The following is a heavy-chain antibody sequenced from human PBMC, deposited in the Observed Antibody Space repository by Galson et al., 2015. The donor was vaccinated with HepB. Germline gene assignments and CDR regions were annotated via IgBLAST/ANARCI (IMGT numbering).Heavy chain of an antibody. J-gene: IGHJ4*02. D-gene: IGHD6-13*01. CDR2: FDPGDGET. V-gene: IGHV1-24*01. CDR1: GYTLTELS. CDR3: ATDTANTKLIAAATIFDY. Sequence: SVKVSCKVSGYTLTELSMHWVRQAPGKGLEWMGGFDPGDGETIYAQKFQGRVTMTEDTSTDTAYMELSSLRSEDTAVYYCATDTANTKLIAAATIFDYWGQGTLVTVSS.